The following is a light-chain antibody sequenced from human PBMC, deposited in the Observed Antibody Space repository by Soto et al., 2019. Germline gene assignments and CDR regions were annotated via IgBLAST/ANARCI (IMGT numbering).Light chain of an antibody. CDR2: AAS. CDR3: HQYGSSPKT. CDR1: QTISSTY. Sequence: EIVLTQSPGTLSLSPGDRATLSCRASQTISSTYLAWYQQKPGQAPRLLIYAASTRATGIPDRFSGSGSGTDFTLTISRLEPEDFAVYYCHQYGSSPKTFGQGTKVDI. V-gene: IGKV3-20*01. J-gene: IGKJ1*01.